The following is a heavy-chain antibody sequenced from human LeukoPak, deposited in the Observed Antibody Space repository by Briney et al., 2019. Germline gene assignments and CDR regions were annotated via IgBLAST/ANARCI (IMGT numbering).Heavy chain of an antibody. Sequence: VASVKVSCKASGGTFSSYAISWVRQAPGQGLEWMGGIIPIFGTANYAQKFQGSVTITADKSTSTAYMELSSLRSEDTAVYYCAKDIDGAGTLGPWGQGTLVTVSS. V-gene: IGHV1-69*06. D-gene: IGHD1-1*01. J-gene: IGHJ5*02. CDR3: AKDIDGAGTLGP. CDR1: GGTFSSYA. CDR2: IIPIFGTA.